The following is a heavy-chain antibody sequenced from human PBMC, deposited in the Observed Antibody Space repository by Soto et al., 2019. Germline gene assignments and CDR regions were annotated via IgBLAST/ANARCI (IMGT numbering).Heavy chain of an antibody. V-gene: IGHV1-3*01. CDR1: GYTFTSYA. Sequence: ASVKVSCKASGYTFTSYAMHWVRQAPGQRLEWMGWINAGNGNTKYSQKFQGRVTITRDTSASTAYMELSSLRSEDTAVYYCARSLPAAMLGYYYYGMDVWGQGTTVTV. D-gene: IGHD2-2*01. CDR2: INAGNGNT. CDR3: ARSLPAAMLGYYYYGMDV. J-gene: IGHJ6*02.